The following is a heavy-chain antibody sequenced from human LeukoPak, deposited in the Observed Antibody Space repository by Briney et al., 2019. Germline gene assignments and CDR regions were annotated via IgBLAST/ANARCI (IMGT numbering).Heavy chain of an antibody. V-gene: IGHV3-21*01. CDR1: GFTLSSYS. Sequence: GGSLRLSCAASGFTLSSYSMNWVRQAPGKGLEWVSSISSSSSYIYYADSVKGRFTISRDNAKNSLYLQMNSLRAEDTAVYYCASLTITGSGIFDYWGQGTLVTVSS. D-gene: IGHD2-15*01. J-gene: IGHJ4*02. CDR2: ISSSSSYI. CDR3: ASLTITGSGIFDY.